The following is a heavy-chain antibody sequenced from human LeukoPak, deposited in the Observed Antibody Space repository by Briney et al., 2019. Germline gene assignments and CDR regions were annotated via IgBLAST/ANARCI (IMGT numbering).Heavy chain of an antibody. CDR3: ARDEVRYYFDY. CDR2: IYHSGST. V-gene: IGHV4-39*07. Sequence: PSETLSLTCTVSGGSISSYYWGWIRQPPGKGLEWIGSIYHSGSTYYNPSLKSRVTISVDTSKNQFSLKLSSVTAADTAVYYCARDEVRYYFDYWGQGTLVTVSS. CDR1: GGSISSYY. J-gene: IGHJ4*02.